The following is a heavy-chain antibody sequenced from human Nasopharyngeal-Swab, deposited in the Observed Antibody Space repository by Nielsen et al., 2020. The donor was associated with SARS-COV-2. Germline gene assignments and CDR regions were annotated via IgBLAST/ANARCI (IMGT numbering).Heavy chain of an antibody. Sequence: RQAPGKGLEWIGYIYYSGSTNYNPSLKSRVTISVDTSKNQFSLKLSSVTAADMAVYYCARGIVGATDWGGWFDPWGQGTLVTVSS. CDR2: IYYSGST. D-gene: IGHD1-26*01. V-gene: IGHV4-59*01. J-gene: IGHJ5*02. CDR3: ARGIVGATDWGGWFDP.